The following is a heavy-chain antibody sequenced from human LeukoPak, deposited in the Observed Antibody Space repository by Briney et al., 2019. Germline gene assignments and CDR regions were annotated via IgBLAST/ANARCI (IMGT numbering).Heavy chain of an antibody. CDR3: AKGTMIVTWFDY. CDR1: GFTFSSYA. J-gene: IGHJ4*02. V-gene: IGHV3-23*01. CDR2: ISGSGGRT. D-gene: IGHD3-22*01. Sequence: GGSLRLSCAASGFTFSSYAMSWVRQAPGKGLEWVSAISGSGGRTYYADSVKGRFTISRDNSKNTLYLQMNSLRAEDTAVYYCAKGTMIVTWFDYWGQGTLVTVSS.